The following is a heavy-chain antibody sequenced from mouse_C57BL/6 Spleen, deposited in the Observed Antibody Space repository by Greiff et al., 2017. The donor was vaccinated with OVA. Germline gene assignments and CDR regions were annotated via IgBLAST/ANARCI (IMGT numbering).Heavy chain of an antibody. D-gene: IGHD2-3*01. CDR1: GYTFTSYW. CDR2: IHPNSGST. Sequence: QVQLQQPGAELVKPGASVKLSCKASGYTFTSYWMHWVKQRPGQGLEWIGMIHPNSGSTNYNEKFKSKATLTVDKSSSTAYMQLSSLTSEDSAVYYCARLDDGYYLAWFAYWGQGTLVTVSA. V-gene: IGHV1-64*01. J-gene: IGHJ3*01. CDR3: ARLDDGYYLAWFAY.